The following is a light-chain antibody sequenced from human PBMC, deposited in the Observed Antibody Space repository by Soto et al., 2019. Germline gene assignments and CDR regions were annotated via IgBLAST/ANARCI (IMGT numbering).Light chain of an antibody. CDR2: EVS. Sequence: QSALTQPASVSGSPGQSITISCTGTSSDVGGYNYVSWYQQHPGKAPKPMIFEVSNWPSGASNRFSGSKSGNTASLTISGLQAEDEADYYCSSYTSSSTYVFGTGTKVTVL. J-gene: IGLJ1*01. V-gene: IGLV2-14*01. CDR3: SSYTSSSTYV. CDR1: SSDVGGYNY.